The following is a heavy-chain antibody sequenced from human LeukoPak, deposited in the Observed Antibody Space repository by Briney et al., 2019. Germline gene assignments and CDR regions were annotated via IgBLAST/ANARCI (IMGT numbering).Heavy chain of an antibody. Sequence: ASVKVSCKASGYTFTNYGITWVRQASGQGIEWMGWISAYTGKTNSAQKLQGRVTMTTDTSTSTGYMELSSLRSEDTAVYYCARDKSQGYYGSGSAFDYWGQGTLVTVSS. D-gene: IGHD3-10*01. CDR2: ISAYTGKT. J-gene: IGHJ4*02. CDR1: GYTFTNYG. CDR3: ARDKSQGYYGSGSAFDY. V-gene: IGHV1-18*01.